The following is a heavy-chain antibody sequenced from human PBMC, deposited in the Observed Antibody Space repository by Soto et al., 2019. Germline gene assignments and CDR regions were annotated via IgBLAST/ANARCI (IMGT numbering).Heavy chain of an antibody. D-gene: IGHD2-2*02. V-gene: IGHV3-21*02. CDR1: GFTFSSYN. Sequence: EVQLVESGGGLVKPGGSLRLSCAASGFTFSSYNINWVRQTPGKGLEWVSSISGSGTYTDYADSVKGRFTISRDNVKNSVYLQMNSLRGEDTAVYYCVRRGPGGLYARQNNWFDPWGQGTLVTVSS. CDR2: ISGSGTYT. J-gene: IGHJ5*02. CDR3: VRRGPGGLYARQNNWFDP.